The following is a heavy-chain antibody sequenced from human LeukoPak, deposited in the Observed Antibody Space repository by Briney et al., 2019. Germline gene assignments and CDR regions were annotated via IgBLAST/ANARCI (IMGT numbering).Heavy chain of an antibody. CDR3: AREAYGDLPDY. V-gene: IGHV4-59*12. D-gene: IGHD4-17*01. J-gene: IGHJ4*02. Sequence: PSETLSLTCTVSGGSISSYYWSWIRQPPGKGLEWIGYIYYSGSTNYNPSLKSRVTISVDTSKNQFSLKLCSVTAADTAVYYCAREAYGDLPDYWGQGPLVTVSS. CDR1: GGSISSYY. CDR2: IYYSGST.